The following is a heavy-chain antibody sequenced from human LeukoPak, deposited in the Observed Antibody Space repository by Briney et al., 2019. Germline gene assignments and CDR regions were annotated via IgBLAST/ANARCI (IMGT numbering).Heavy chain of an antibody. CDR1: GGSISSYY. CDR3: ARALGFGGVYYYMDV. Sequence: SETLSLTCTVSGGSISSYYWSWIRQPAGKGLEWIGRIYTSGSTNYNPSLKSRVTMSVDTSKNQFSLELSSVTAADTAVYYCARALGFGGVYYYMDVWGKGTTVTISS. V-gene: IGHV4-4*07. J-gene: IGHJ6*03. D-gene: IGHD3-16*01. CDR2: IYTSGST.